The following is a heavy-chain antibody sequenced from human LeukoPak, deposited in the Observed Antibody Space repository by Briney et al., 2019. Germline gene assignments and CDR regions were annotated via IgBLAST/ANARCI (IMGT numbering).Heavy chain of an antibody. CDR2: IRYDGSNK. Sequence: GGSLRLSCAASGFTFSSYGMHWVRQAPGKGLEWVTFIRYDGSNKYYADCVKGRFTISRDNSKNTLYLQMNSLRAEDTAVYYCAKDLSPHIVVVTALNWFDPWGQGTLVTVSS. J-gene: IGHJ5*02. CDR3: AKDLSPHIVVVTALNWFDP. D-gene: IGHD2-21*02. CDR1: GFTFSSYG. V-gene: IGHV3-30*02.